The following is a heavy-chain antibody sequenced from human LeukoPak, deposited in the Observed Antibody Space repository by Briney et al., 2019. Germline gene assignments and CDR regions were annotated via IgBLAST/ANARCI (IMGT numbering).Heavy chain of an antibody. D-gene: IGHD5-18*01. V-gene: IGHV3-30*04. CDR3: AREFWAGRTLWAFDI. CDR2: ISYDGSNK. CDR1: GFTFSSYA. J-gene: IGHJ3*02. Sequence: GGSLRLSCAASGFTFSSYAMHWVRQAPGKGLEWVAVISYDGSNKYYADSVKGRFTISRDNSKNTLYLQMNSLRAEDTAVYYCAREFWAGRTLWAFDIWGQGTMVTVSS.